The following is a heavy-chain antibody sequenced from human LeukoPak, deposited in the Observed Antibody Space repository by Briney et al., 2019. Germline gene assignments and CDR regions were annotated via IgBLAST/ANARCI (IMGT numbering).Heavy chain of an antibody. Sequence: SETLSLTCTVSGGSISSSSYYWGWIRQPPGKGLEWIGSIYYSGSTYYNPSLKSRVTISVDTSKNQFSLKLSSVTTADTAVYYCARGAVAGDYFDYWGQGTQVTVSS. D-gene: IGHD6-19*01. CDR2: IYYSGST. CDR3: ARGAVAGDYFDY. CDR1: GGSISSSSYY. V-gene: IGHV4-39*01. J-gene: IGHJ4*02.